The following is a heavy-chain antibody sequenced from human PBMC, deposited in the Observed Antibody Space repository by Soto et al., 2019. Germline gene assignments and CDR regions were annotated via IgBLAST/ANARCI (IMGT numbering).Heavy chain of an antibody. D-gene: IGHD2-8*01. CDR1: GGSISSGDYY. V-gene: IGHV4-30-4*01. Sequence: QVQLQESGPGLVKPSQTLSLTCTVSGGSISSGDYYWSWIRQPPGKGLEWIGYIYYSGSTYYNPSLKSRVTIYVDTSKNQFSLKLSSVTAADTAVYYCARDRVMALTTGYYYGMDVWGQGTTVTVSS. CDR2: IYYSGST. CDR3: ARDRVMALTTGYYYGMDV. J-gene: IGHJ6*02.